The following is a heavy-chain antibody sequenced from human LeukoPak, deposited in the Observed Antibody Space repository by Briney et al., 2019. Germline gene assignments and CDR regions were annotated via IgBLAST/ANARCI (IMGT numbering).Heavy chain of an antibody. J-gene: IGHJ3*02. V-gene: IGHV1-46*01. CDR1: GYTFTTYY. Sequence: ASVKVSCKASGYTFTTYYMHWVRQAPGQGLEWMGIINPSGGSTSYAQKLQGRVTMTRDMSTSTVYMELSSLRSEDTAVYYCARPDYGDYVGAFDIWGQGTMVTVSS. CDR2: INPSGGST. CDR3: ARPDYGDYVGAFDI. D-gene: IGHD4-17*01.